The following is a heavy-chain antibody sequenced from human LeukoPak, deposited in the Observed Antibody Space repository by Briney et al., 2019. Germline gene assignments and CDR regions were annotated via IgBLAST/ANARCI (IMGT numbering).Heavy chain of an antibody. CDR2: ISAYNGNT. D-gene: IGHD3-3*01. CDR3: AARANFWSGFSFYYGMDV. CDR1: GYTFTSYG. J-gene: IGHJ6*02. Sequence: PMASVKVSCKASGYTFTSYGISWVRQAPGQGLEWMGWISAYNGNTNYAQKLQGRVTMTRNTSISTAYMELSSLRSEDTAVYYCAARANFWSGFSFYYGMDVWGQGTTVTVSS. V-gene: IGHV1-18*01.